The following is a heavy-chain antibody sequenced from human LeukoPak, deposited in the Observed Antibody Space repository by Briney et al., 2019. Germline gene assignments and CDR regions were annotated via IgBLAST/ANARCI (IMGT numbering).Heavy chain of an antibody. V-gene: IGHV3-23*01. CDR2: ISGSGGST. CDR3: AKIGAARPDKYYFDY. CDR1: GFTFSSYA. J-gene: IGHJ4*02. Sequence: PGGSLRLSCAASGFTFSSYAMSWVRQARGKGLEWVSAISGSGGSTYYADSLKGRFTISRDNSKNTLYLQMNSLRAEDTAVYYCAKIGAARPDKYYFDYWGQGTLVTVSS. D-gene: IGHD6-6*01.